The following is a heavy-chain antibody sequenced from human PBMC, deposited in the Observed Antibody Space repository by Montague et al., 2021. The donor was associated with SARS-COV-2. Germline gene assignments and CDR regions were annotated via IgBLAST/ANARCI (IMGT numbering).Heavy chain of an antibody. CDR3: AWSTVGTSYFDY. D-gene: IGHD1-26*01. Sequence: SETLSLTCTVSGGSIFSNSFYWGWIRPSPGQGLERFGNDLSSGSTFYNPYLRSRVTMYEDMSKNQLSLKLMSVTAADAAVYSCAWSTVGTSYFDYWGQGTLVTVSS. V-gene: IGHV4-39*01. CDR2: DLSSGST. J-gene: IGHJ4*02. CDR1: GGSIFSNSFY.